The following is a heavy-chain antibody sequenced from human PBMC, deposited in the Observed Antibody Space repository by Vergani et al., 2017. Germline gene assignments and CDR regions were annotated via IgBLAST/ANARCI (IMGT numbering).Heavy chain of an antibody. Sequence: QVQLQQWGAGLLKPSETLSLTCAVYGGSFSGYYWSWIRQPPGKGLEWIGEINHSGSTNYNPSLKSRVTISVDTSKNQFSLKLSSVTAADTAVYYCASRGSFGFLGGPPKWFDPWGQGTLVTVSS. D-gene: IGHD3-3*01. CDR2: INHSGST. CDR1: GGSFSGYY. J-gene: IGHJ5*02. V-gene: IGHV4-34*01. CDR3: ASRGSFGFLGGPPKWFDP.